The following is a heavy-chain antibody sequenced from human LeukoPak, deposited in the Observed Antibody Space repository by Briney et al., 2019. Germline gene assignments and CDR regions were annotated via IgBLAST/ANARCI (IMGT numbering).Heavy chain of an antibody. CDR1: GYTFTGYY. CDR2: INPNSGGT. J-gene: IGHJ3*02. CDR3: ARPRTPSSSWSNGIDSDAFDI. Sequence: ASVKVSCKASGYTFTGYYMHWVRQAPGQGLEWMGWINPNSGGTNYAQKFQGRVTMTRDTSISTAYMELSRLRCADTAVYYCARPRTPSSSWSNGIDSDAFDIWGQGTMVTVSS. V-gene: IGHV1-2*02. D-gene: IGHD6-13*01.